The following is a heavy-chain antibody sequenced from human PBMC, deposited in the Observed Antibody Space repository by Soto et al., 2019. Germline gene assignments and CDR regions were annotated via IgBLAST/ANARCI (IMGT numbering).Heavy chain of an antibody. CDR3: ARSYGYVTIGGWFDP. D-gene: IGHD4-4*01. Sequence: SETLSLTCTVSGGSISSYYWSWIRQPPGKGLEWIGYIYYSGSTNYNPSLKSRVTISVDTSKNQFSLKLSSVTAADTAVYYCARSYGYVTIGGWFDPWGQGTLVTVSS. V-gene: IGHV4-59*01. CDR2: IYYSGST. CDR1: GGSISSYY. J-gene: IGHJ5*02.